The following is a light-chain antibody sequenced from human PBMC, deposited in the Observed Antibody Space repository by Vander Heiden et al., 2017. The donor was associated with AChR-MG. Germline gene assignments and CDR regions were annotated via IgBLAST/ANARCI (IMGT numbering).Light chain of an antibody. Sequence: SYVLTQPPSLSVAPGQTASLTCGGNNIASKSVHWYHQKPGRAPVLVIYSDSGRPSGIPERISGSNSGNTATLTIRGVEAADEADYYCQVWDGTSDHVVFGGGTKLTVL. J-gene: IGLJ2*01. CDR3: QVWDGTSDHVV. V-gene: IGLV3-21*04. CDR1: NIASKS. CDR2: SDS.